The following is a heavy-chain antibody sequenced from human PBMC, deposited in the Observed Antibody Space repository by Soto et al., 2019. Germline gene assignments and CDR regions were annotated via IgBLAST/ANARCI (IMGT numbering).Heavy chain of an antibody. CDR1: GGTFNTYA. CDR3: AREAPYRGTTSHFDY. V-gene: IGHV1-69*01. Sequence: QVQLVQSGADVKKPGASVKVSCKASGGTFNTYAISWVRQAPGQGLEWMGGIIPMFGTANYAQKFQGRVTIIADESTSTAYMELSRLRSEDTAVYYCAREAPYRGTTSHFDYWGQGPLVTVSS. CDR2: IIPMFGTA. D-gene: IGHD1-7*01. J-gene: IGHJ4*02.